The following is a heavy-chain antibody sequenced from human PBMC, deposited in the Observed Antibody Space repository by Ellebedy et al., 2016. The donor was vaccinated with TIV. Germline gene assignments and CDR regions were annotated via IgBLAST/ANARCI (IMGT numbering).Heavy chain of an antibody. Sequence: PGGSLRLSCAASGFTFSTYAMTWVRQAPGKGLEWVSAISISGGATYYADSVKGRFTISIDNSKNTLYLQMNSLRAEDTALYYCAQYQRSTSVDPWGQGTLVTVSS. J-gene: IGHJ5*02. CDR3: AQYQRSTSVDP. CDR2: ISISGGAT. V-gene: IGHV3-23*01. D-gene: IGHD6-25*01. CDR1: GFTFSTYA.